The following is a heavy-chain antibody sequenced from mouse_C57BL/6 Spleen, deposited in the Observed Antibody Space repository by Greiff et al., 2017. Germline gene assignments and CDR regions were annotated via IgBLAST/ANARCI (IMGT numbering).Heavy chain of an antibody. V-gene: IGHV1-53*01. CDR2: INTSNGGT. Sequence: QVQLQQPGTELVKPGASVKLSCKASGYTFTSYWMHWVQQRPGQGLEWIANINTSNGGTNYTEKFKSKATLSVDKSYNTAYMQLSSLTSEDSAVYYCSRSGGFAYWGQGTLVTGSA. J-gene: IGHJ3*01. CDR3: SRSGGFAY. D-gene: IGHD3-1*01. CDR1: GYTFTSYW.